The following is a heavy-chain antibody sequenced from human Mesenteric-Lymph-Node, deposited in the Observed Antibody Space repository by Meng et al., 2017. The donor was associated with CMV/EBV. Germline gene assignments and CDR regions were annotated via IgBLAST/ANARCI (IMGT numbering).Heavy chain of an antibody. CDR3: VRVFNYDFWDGYSDYYFDD. D-gene: IGHD3-3*01. Sequence: GGSLRLSCAASGFTFSNYAMSWVRQAPGKGLEWVSLTHSGDGSTYHADSVKGRFTISRDNAKNSVYLQMNSLRAEDTAVYYCVRVFNYDFWDGYSDYYFDDWGQGTLVTVSS. J-gene: IGHJ4*02. V-gene: IGHV3-23*03. CDR1: GFTFSNYA. CDR2: THSGDGST.